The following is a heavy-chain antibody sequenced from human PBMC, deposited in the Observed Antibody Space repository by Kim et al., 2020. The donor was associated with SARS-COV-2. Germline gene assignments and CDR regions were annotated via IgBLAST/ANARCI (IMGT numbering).Heavy chain of an antibody. Sequence: SETLSLTCAVYGGSFSGYYWSWIRQPPGKGLEWVGEINHSGSTNYNTSPKSGVTISVKTATNQFSLKLSSVNAADTAVYYCARPTQQLVRGNWLDPWGQGTLVTVSS. CDR3: ARPTQQLVRGNWLDP. CDR2: INHSGST. CDR1: GGSFSGYY. V-gene: IGHV4-34*01. D-gene: IGHD6-13*01. J-gene: IGHJ5*02.